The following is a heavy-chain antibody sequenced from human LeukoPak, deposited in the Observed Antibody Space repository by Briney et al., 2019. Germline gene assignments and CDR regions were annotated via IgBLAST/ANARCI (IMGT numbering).Heavy chain of an antibody. CDR2: INHSGST. V-gene: IGHV4-34*01. D-gene: IGHD6-13*01. CDR3: ARGVRYSSSWYNYYYAMDV. CDR1: GGSFSGYY. J-gene: IGHJ6*02. Sequence: SETLSLTCAVYGGSFSGYYWSWIRQPPGKGLEWIGEINHSGSTNYNPSLKSRVTISVDTSKNQFSLKLSSVTAADTAVYYCARGVRYSSSWYNYYYAMDVWGQGTTVTVSS.